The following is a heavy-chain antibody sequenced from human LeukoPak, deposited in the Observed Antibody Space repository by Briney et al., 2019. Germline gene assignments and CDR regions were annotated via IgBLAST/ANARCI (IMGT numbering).Heavy chain of an antibody. D-gene: IGHD6-13*01. CDR3: ARVINPYSSSWTGFDP. CDR1: GGTFSSYA. CDR2: IIPIFGTA. J-gene: IGHJ5*02. V-gene: IGHV1-69*13. Sequence: GASVKVSCKASGGTFSSYAISWVRQAPGQGLEWMGGIIPIFGTANYAQKFQGRVTITADESTSTAYMELSSLRSEDTAVYYCARVINPYSSSWTGFDPWGQGTLVTVSS.